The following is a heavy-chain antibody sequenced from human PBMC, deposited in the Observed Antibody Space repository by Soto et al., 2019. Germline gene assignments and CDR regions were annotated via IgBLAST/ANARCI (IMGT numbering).Heavy chain of an antibody. CDR2: IIPLLGIT. V-gene: IGHV1-69*01. D-gene: IGHD1-20*01. CDR3: ARDPRSITGTTSSEDLQH. J-gene: IGHJ1*01. Sequence: QAQLMQSGAEVKKPGSSVKVSCKASGGTFSGYAINWVRQAPGQGLEWMGGIIPLLGITDYGQKFQGRITIAADEATVTAYMDLRGLRSDATAVYYCARDPRSITGTTSSEDLQHWGQGTLVSVSS. CDR1: GGTFSGYA.